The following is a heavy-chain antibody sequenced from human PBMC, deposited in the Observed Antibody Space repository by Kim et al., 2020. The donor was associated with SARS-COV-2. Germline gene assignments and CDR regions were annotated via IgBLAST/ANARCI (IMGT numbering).Heavy chain of an antibody. Sequence: GGSLRLSCAASGFTFDDYAMHWVRQAPGKGLEWVSLISGDGGSTYYADSVQGRFTISRDNSKNSLYPQMNSLRTEDTALYYCAKEGSREIWVVPDSNFYYWGQGTLLTVSS. D-gene: IGHD2-2*01. CDR3: AKEGSREIWVVPDSNFYY. CDR2: ISGDGGST. J-gene: IGHJ4*02. V-gene: IGHV3-43*02. CDR1: GFTFDDYA.